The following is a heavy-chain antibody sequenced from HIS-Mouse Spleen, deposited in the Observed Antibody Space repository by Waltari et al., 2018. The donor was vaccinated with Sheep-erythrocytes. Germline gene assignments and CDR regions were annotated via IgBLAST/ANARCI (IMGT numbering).Heavy chain of an antibody. J-gene: IGHJ4*02. CDR3: ARFGWYSYFDY. V-gene: IGHV3-74*01. CDR2: INSCGSST. D-gene: IGHD1-26*01. Sequence: EVQLVESGGGLVQPGGSLRLSCAASGFTFSSYWMHWVRQAPGKGLVVVSGINSCGSSTSYADSVKGRFTISRANAKNTLYLQMNSLRAEDTAVYYCARFGWYSYFDYWGQGTLVTVSS. CDR1: GFTFSSYW.